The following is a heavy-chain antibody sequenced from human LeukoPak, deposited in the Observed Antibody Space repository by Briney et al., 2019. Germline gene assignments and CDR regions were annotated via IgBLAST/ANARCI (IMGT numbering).Heavy chain of an antibody. J-gene: IGHJ6*03. Sequence: SETLSLTCTVSGGSISSYYWSWIRQPPGKGLEWIGYIYYSGSTNYNPSLKSRVTISVDTSKNQFSLKLSSVTAADTAVYYCARVPDGEGRRGGYYYYYMDVWGKGTTVTVSS. V-gene: IGHV4-59*01. D-gene: IGHD2-2*01. CDR1: GGSISSYY. CDR2: IYYSGST. CDR3: ARVPDGEGRRGGYYYYYMDV.